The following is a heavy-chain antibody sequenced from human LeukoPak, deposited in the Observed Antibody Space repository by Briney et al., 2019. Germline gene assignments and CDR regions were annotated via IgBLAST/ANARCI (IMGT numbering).Heavy chain of an antibody. D-gene: IGHD2-2*02. V-gene: IGHV4-59*08. CDR1: GGSISSYY. CDR3: ASLGVVPGAIPDAFDI. CDR2: IYHGGST. J-gene: IGHJ3*02. Sequence: TSETLSLTCTVSGGSISSYYWSWIRQPPGKGLEWIGSIYHGGSTFYNPSLKSRVTISADTSKNQFSLKLSSVTAADTAVYYCASLGVVPGAIPDAFDIWGQGKMVIVSS.